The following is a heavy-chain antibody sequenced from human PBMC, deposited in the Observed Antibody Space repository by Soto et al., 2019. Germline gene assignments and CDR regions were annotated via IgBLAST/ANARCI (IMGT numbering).Heavy chain of an antibody. CDR3: ARELTDGARLDP. CDR2: IYYSGST. J-gene: IGHJ5*02. D-gene: IGHD3-16*01. V-gene: IGHV4-30-4*01. Sequence: QVQLQESGPGLVKPSQTLSLTCTVSGGSISSGDYYWSWIRQPPGKGLEWIGYIYYSGSTYYSPSLNRRVTISVDTAKNQFSLKPSSVTAAATAVYYCARELTDGARLDPWGQGTLVTVSS. CDR1: GGSISSGDYY.